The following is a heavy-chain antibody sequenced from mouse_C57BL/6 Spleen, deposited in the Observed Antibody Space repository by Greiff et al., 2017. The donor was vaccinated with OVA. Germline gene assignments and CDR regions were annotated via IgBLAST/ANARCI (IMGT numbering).Heavy chain of an antibody. CDR3: ATYYYGSSDYYCDY. CDR2: IDPSDSYT. V-gene: IGHV1-69*01. Sequence: QVQLQQPGAELVMPGASVKLSCKASGYTFTSYWMHWVKQRPGQGLEWIGEIDPSDSYTNYNQKFKGKSTLTVDKSSSTAYMQLSSLTSEDSAVYYCATYYYGSSDYYCDYWGQGTTLTVSS. D-gene: IGHD1-1*01. J-gene: IGHJ2*01. CDR1: GYTFTSYW.